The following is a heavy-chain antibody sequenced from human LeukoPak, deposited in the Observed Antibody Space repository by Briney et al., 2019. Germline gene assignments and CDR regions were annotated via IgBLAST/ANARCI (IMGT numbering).Heavy chain of an antibody. J-gene: IGHJ4*02. CDR2: IKSKTDGGTT. D-gene: IGHD2-2*02. V-gene: IGHV3-15*01. CDR3: TTSRHCSSTSCHRDY. Sequence: GGSLRLCSAASGFTFSNAWMSWVRQAPGKGLEWVGRIKSKTDGGTTDYAAPVKGRFTISRDDSKSTLYLQMNSLTTEDTAVYYCTTSRHCSSTSCHRDYWGQGTLVTVSS. CDR1: GFTFSNAW.